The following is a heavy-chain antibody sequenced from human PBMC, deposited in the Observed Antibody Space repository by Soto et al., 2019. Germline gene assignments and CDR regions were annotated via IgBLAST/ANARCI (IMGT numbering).Heavy chain of an antibody. CDR3: AREWSGGRRDGNPDKYYGMDV. J-gene: IGHJ6*02. V-gene: IGHV4-31*03. CDR2: IYYSGDT. CDR1: GGSISSGSFY. D-gene: IGHD2-15*01. Sequence: QVQLQESGPGLVKPSQPLSLTCTVSGGSISSGSFYWTWIRQHPGKGLEFIGYIYYSGDTYYNPSLSSRVIISLDPSKNQFSLRLNSVTAADTAVYYCAREWSGGRRDGNPDKYYGMDVWGQGTKVTVSS.